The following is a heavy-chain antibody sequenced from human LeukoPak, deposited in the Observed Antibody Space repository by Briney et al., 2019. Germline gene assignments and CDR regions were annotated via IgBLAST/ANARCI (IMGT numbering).Heavy chain of an antibody. CDR2: IYSGGST. V-gene: IGHV3-53*01. J-gene: IGHJ4*02. CDR3: ARGRSSGYFDY. D-gene: IGHD3-22*01. Sequence: GGSLRLSCAASGFTVSSNFMTWVRQAPGKGLEWVSVIYSGGSTSYADSVKGRFTISRDNSKNTVYFQMNSLRAEDTAIYYCARGRSSGYFDYWGQGTLVTVSS. CDR1: GFTVSSNF.